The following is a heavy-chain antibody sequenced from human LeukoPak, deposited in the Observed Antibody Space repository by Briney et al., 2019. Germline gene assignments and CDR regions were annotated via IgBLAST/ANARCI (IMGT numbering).Heavy chain of an antibody. CDR1: GYNFTSFW. Sequence: GESLRISCKGSGYNFTSFWINWVRQMPGKGLEWMGRIDPSDSYTNYRPSFQGHVTISADKSISTSYPQWSSLKASDTAMYFCARHDYYGSERHANYWGQGTLVTVSS. D-gene: IGHD3-10*01. V-gene: IGHV5-10-1*01. J-gene: IGHJ4*02. CDR3: ARHDYYGSERHANY. CDR2: IDPSDSYT.